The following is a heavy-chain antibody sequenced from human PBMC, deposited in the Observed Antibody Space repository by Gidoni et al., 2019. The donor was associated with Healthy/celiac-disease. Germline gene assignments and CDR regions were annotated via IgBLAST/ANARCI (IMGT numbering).Heavy chain of an antibody. CDR1: GYPFTSYY. D-gene: IGHD1-26*01. V-gene: IGHV1-46*01. CDR3: ARDGGEELGTGWLDY. CDR2: INPSGGST. Sequence: QVQLVQSGAEVKKPGASVKVSCKASGYPFTSYYMPWVRQAPGQGLEWMGIINPSGGSTSYAQKFQGRVTMTRDTSTSTVYMELSSLRSEDTAVYYCARDGGEELGTGWLDYWGQGTLVTVSS. J-gene: IGHJ4*02.